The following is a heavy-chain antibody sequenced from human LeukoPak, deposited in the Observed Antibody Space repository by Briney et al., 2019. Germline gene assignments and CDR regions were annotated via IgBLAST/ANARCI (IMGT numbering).Heavy chain of an antibody. CDR1: GYTFTTYN. CDR2: ISGYNGNT. CDR3: ASLKNYYDSSGYLVTDAFDI. J-gene: IGHJ3*02. Sequence: ASVKVSCKASGYTFTTYNINWVRQAPGQGLEWMGWISGYNGNTNYAQKLQGRVTMTTDTSTSTAYMELRSLKSDDTAVYYCASLKNYYDSSGYLVTDAFDIWGQGTMVTVSS. V-gene: IGHV1-18*01. D-gene: IGHD3-22*01.